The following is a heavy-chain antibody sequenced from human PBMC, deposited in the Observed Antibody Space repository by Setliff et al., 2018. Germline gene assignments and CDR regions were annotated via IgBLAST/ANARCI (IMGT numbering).Heavy chain of an antibody. D-gene: IGHD3-3*01. CDR3: ARAWYYNFWSGSQIEY. V-gene: IGHV7-4-1*02. CDR2: INTNAGNP. CDR1: GYTFTSYA. J-gene: IGHJ4*02. Sequence: ASVKVSCKASGYTFTSYAMNWVRQAPGQGLEWMGWINTNAGNPTYAQGFTGRFVFSLDTSVSTAYLQISSLKAEDTAVYYCARAWYYNFWSGSQIEYWGQGTLVTVSS.